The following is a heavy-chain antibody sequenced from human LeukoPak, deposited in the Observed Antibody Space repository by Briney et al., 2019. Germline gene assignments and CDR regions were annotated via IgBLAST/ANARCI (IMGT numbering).Heavy chain of an antibody. CDR3: ARELWDSSGYSSLAFDI. CDR1: GGSISSGGYY. Sequence: SSQTLSLTCTVSGGSISSGGYYWSWIRQHPGKGLEWIGYIYYSGSTYYNPSLKSRVTISVDTSKNQFSLKLSSVTAADTAVYYCARELWDSSGYSSLAFDIWGQGTMVTVSS. V-gene: IGHV4-31*03. D-gene: IGHD3-22*01. CDR2: IYYSGST. J-gene: IGHJ3*02.